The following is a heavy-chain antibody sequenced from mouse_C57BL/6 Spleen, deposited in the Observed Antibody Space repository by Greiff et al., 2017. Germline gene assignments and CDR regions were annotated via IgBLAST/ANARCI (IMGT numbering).Heavy chain of an antibody. Sequence: VQLQQSGPELVKPGASVKLSCKASGYTFTDYYMNWVKQSHGKGLEWIGDINPNNGGTSYNQKFKGKATLTLDKSSSTAYMELRSLTSEDSAVYYCARLLTEVEPFDYWGQGTTLTVSS. CDR3: ARLLTEVEPFDY. J-gene: IGHJ2*01. CDR1: GYTFTDYY. CDR2: INPNNGGT. V-gene: IGHV1-26*01. D-gene: IGHD1-3*01.